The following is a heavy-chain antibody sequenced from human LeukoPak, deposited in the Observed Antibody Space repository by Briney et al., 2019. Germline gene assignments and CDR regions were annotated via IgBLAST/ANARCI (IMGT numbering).Heavy chain of an antibody. V-gene: IGHV1-2*02. CDR1: GYTFTGYF. J-gene: IGHJ5*02. D-gene: IGHD3-22*01. CDR3: ARVFNYYDTSGYYT. Sequence: ASVKVSCKASGYTFTGYFLNWVRQAPGQGLEWMGWINPNSGGTTFAQKFQGRVTMTRDTSISTAYMELSRLRSDDTAVYYCARVFNYYDTSGYYTWGQGTLVTVSS. CDR2: INPNSGGT.